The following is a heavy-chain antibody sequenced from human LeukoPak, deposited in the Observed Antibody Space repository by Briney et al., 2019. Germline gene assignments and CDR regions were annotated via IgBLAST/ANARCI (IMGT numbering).Heavy chain of an antibody. J-gene: IGHJ6*03. D-gene: IGHD6-13*01. Sequence: PGGSLRLSCAASGFTFSSYAMTWVRQAPGEGLEWVSGISGSGGSTYYADSVKGRFTISRGNSKNTLYLQMNSLRAEDTAVYYCAKAAGTSWYFYHYMDVWGKGTTVTVSS. CDR3: AKAAGTSWYFYHYMDV. CDR2: ISGSGGST. CDR1: GFTFSSYA. V-gene: IGHV3-23*01.